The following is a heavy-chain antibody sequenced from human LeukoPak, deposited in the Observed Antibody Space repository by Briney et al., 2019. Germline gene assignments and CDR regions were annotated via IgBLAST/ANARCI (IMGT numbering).Heavy chain of an antibody. CDR2: IYPGDSDT. Sequence: KSGESLQISCTGSGYTFTNYWIAWVRHLPGKGLEWMGAIYPGDSDTRYTPSFQGQVTISADKSSSTAYLQWSSLKASDTAMYYCARHKPAATDYWGQGTLITVSS. CDR1: GYTFTNYW. D-gene: IGHD6-13*01. V-gene: IGHV5-51*01. J-gene: IGHJ4*02. CDR3: ARHKPAATDY.